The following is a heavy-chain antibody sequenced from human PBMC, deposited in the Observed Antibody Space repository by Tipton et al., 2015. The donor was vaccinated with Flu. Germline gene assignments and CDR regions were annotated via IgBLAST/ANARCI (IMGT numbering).Heavy chain of an antibody. CDR2: IYYSGST. CDR3: ARDQGFGDGLTYDYYAMDV. V-gene: IGHV4-31*02. D-gene: IGHD3-10*01. J-gene: IGHJ6*02. Sequence: LRLSCSVSGGSISSGGAYWSWFRQLPGKGLEWIGCIYYSGSTYYNSSLRSRLTISVDTSRNLFSLNLNSVTAADTAIYYCARDQGFGDGLTYDYYAMDVWGQGTTVTVSS. CDR1: GGSISSGGAY.